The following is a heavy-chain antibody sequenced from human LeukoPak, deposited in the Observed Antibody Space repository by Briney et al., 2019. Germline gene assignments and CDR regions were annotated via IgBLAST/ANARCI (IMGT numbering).Heavy chain of an antibody. D-gene: IGHD2-8*02. Sequence: GGSLRLSCAASGFTFNSFGMHWVRQAPGKGLEWVAAISYDGSEKFYADSVKGRFTISRDNSRSTLYLQMNSLRTDDPTIYYCATGGYTNYWSYFDYWGQGTLVTVSS. V-gene: IGHV3-30*01. CDR2: ISYDGSEK. CDR3: ATGGYTNYWSYFDY. J-gene: IGHJ4*02. CDR1: GFTFNSFG.